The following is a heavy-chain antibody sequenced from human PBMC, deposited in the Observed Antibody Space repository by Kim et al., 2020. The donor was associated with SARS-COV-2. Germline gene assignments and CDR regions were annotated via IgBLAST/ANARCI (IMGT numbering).Heavy chain of an antibody. V-gene: IGHV4-34*01. Sequence: TTHHPSLQSRVTISVDTSKNQFSLKLSSVTAADTAVYYCARGIWSNWYFDLWGRGTLVTVSS. CDR3: ARGIWSNWYFDL. D-gene: IGHD3-3*01. J-gene: IGHJ2*01. CDR2: T.